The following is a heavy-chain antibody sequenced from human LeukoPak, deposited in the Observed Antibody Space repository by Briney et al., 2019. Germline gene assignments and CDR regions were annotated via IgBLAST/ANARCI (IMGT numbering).Heavy chain of an antibody. J-gene: IGHJ5*02. CDR1: GYSFTSYW. V-gene: IGHV5-51*01. CDR2: IYPGDSDT. Sequence: GESLKISCKGSGYSFTSYWIGWVRQMPGKGLEWMGIIYPGDSDTRYSPSFQGQVTISADKPISTAYLQWSSLKASDTAIYYCARPGVYYDSSGYRNWFDPWGQGTLVTVSS. D-gene: IGHD3-22*01. CDR3: ARPGVYYDSSGYRNWFDP.